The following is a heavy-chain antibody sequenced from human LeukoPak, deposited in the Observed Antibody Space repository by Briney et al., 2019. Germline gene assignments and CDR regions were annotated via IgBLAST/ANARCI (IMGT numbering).Heavy chain of an antibody. CDR2: ISYDGSSK. CDR3: ARVTGQSGYDLKY. CDR1: GFLFSAYD. V-gene: IGHV3-30*01. D-gene: IGHD5-12*01. Sequence: GGSLRLSCAASGFLFSAYDFHWVRQAPGKGLEWVAFISYDGSSKNYAQSVKGRFTISRYNSKNTLYVQMNSLTHEDTAVYCCARVTGQSGYDLKYWGQGALVTVSS. J-gene: IGHJ4*02.